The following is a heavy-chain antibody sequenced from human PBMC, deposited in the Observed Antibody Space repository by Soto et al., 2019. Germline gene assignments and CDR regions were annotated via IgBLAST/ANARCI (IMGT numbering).Heavy chain of an antibody. CDR2: IYHTGGT. D-gene: IGHD3-10*01. CDR1: GGSISSDYW. Sequence: SETLSLTCAVSGGSISSDYWWIWVRQAPGKGLERIGEIYHTGGTNSNPSLESRVTISVDKSKNQFSLKLNSLTAADTAVYYCARGVTVGRGPIIIVYYFDYWGQGTLVTVSS. CDR3: ARGVTVGRGPIIIVYYFDY. J-gene: IGHJ4*02. V-gene: IGHV4-4*02.